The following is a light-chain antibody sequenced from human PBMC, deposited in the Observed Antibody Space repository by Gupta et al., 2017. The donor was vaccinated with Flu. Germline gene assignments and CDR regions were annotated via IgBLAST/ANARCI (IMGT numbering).Light chain of an antibody. V-gene: IGLV2-8*01. J-gene: IGLJ1*01. Sequence: GTSSDIGGYNYVSCYQQHPGKAPKLWIYEVSKRPSGVPDRFSGSKSGNTASLTVSGLQAEDEADYYCSSYAGSLYVFGTGTKVTVL. CDR2: EVS. CDR1: SSDIGGYNY. CDR3: SSYAGSLYV.